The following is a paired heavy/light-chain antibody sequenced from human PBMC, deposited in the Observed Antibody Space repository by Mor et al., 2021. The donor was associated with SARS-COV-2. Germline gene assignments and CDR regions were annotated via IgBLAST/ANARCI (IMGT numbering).Light chain of an antibody. CDR2: AAS. CDR1: QNIDNY. CDR3: QQSYGTPIT. J-gene: IGKJ2*01. Sequence: DIQMTQSPSSMSASVGDRVTITCRASQNIDNYLNWYQQKPGKAPKPLIFAASSLQSGVPSRFSGSGSGTDFTLTITSLQPEDFATYYCQQSYGTPITFGQGTKLEIK. V-gene: IGKV1-39*01.
Heavy chain of an antibody. CDR1: GFTFSNYA. CDR2: ISGSGGST. Sequence: EVQLLESGGGLVQPGGSLRVSCAASGFTFSNYAMTWVRQAPGKGLEWLSSISGSGGSTYYADSVKGRFTISRDNSKNTMYLQMNSLRAEDTAVYYCAKDHDSRSYYGQKFDYWGQGTLVTVSS. CDR3: AKDHDSRSYYGQKFDY. D-gene: IGHD3-22*01. V-gene: IGHV3-23*01. J-gene: IGHJ4*02.